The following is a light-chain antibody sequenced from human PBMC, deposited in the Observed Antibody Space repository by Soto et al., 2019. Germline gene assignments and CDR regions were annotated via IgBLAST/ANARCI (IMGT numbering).Light chain of an antibody. J-gene: IGLJ2*01. CDR2: DNN. V-gene: IGLV1-51*01. CDR3: ATLDGSLPGEV. Sequence: QSVLTKSPSWSAAPGQKFTISCSGSSSNIGNNYASWYQQLPGTAPKLLIYDNNKRPSGIPDRFSGSKSGTSGPLDITGLQTGDEADYYCATLDGSLPGEVFGGGTKLTVL. CDR1: SSNIGNNY.